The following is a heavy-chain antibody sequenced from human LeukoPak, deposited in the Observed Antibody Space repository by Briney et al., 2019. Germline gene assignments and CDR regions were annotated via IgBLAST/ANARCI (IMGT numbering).Heavy chain of an antibody. D-gene: IGHD1-26*01. CDR3: ARGGGSYFATEYFQH. CDR2: INPNSGGT. Sequence: ASVKVSCKASGYTFTGYYVHWVRQAPGQGLEWMGWINPNSGGTNYAQKFQGWVTMTRDTSISTAYMELSRLRSDDTAVYYCARGGGSYFATEYFQHWGQGTLVTVSS. J-gene: IGHJ1*01. CDR1: GYTFTGYY. V-gene: IGHV1-2*04.